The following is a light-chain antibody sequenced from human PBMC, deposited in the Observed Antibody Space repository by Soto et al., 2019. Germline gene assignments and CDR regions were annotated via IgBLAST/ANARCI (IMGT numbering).Light chain of an antibody. V-gene: IGLV1-47*01. CDR2: RNN. CDR3: AAWDDSLSGLYV. CDR1: SSNIGSNY. J-gene: IGLJ1*01. Sequence: QSALTQPRSASGTPGQRVTISCSGSSSNIGSNYVYWYQQLPGTAPKLLIYRNNQRPSGVPDRFSGSKSGTSASLAISGLRSEDEADYYCAAWDDSLSGLYVFGTGTKVTVL.